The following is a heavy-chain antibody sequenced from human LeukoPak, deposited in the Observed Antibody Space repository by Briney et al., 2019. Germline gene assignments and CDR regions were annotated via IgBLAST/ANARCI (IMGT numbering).Heavy chain of an antibody. CDR3: ARTYDYIWGSFRSHSFDS. Sequence: SETLSLTCSVSGGSIISSSYFWGWIRQPPGKGLEWIGSLYYSGSAYYNPSLKSRVTISVDASKNQFSLKLSSVTAADTGVYYCARTYDYIWGSFRSHSFDSWGQGTLVTVSS. D-gene: IGHD3-16*02. J-gene: IGHJ4*02. CDR1: GGSIISSSYF. CDR2: LYYSGSA. V-gene: IGHV4-39*01.